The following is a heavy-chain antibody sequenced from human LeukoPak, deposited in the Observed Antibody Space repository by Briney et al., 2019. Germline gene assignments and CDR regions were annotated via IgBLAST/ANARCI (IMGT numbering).Heavy chain of an antibody. CDR3: ARDLNWAFDN. J-gene: IGHJ4*02. Sequence: GGSLRLSCAASGFTFSDYSMNWVRQAPGKGLEWISYISGNRGNTNYADSVKGRFTISRDNAKNSLYLQMNSLRDEDTVVYYCARDLNWAFDNWGQGTLVTVSS. V-gene: IGHV3-48*02. CDR2: ISGNRGNT. CDR1: GFTFSDYS. D-gene: IGHD7-27*01.